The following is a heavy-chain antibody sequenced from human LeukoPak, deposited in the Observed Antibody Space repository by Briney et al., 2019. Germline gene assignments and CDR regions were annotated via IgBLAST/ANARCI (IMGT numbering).Heavy chain of an antibody. D-gene: IGHD3-10*01. CDR2: IYYSGST. CDR1: GGSISSGGYS. CDR3: ARGVYRGGIDY. V-gene: IGHV4-31*03. J-gene: IGHJ4*02. Sequence: SETLSLTCTVSGGSISSGGYSWSWIRQHPGKGLEWIGYIYYSGSTYYNPSLKSRVTISVYTSKNQFYLKLSSVTAADTAVYYCARGVYRGGIDYWGQGTLVTVSS.